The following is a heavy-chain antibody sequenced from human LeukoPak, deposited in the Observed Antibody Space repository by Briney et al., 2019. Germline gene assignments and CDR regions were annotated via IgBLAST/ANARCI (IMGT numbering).Heavy chain of an antibody. D-gene: IGHD4-11*01. CDR1: GYTFTGYY. CDR2: INPNSGGT. Sequence: ASVKVSCKASGYTFTGYYMHLVRQAPGQGLEWMGWINPNSGGTTYAQKFQGRVTMTRDTSISTAYMELSRLRSDDTDVYYCASPLGRMSTVTNEPPFDYWGQGTLVTVSS. CDR3: ASPLGRMSTVTNEPPFDY. J-gene: IGHJ4*02. V-gene: IGHV1-2*02.